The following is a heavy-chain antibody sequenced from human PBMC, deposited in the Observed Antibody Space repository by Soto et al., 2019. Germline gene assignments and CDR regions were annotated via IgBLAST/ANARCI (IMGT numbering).Heavy chain of an antibody. CDR1: RYTFTSYY. J-gene: IGHJ4*02. Sequence: QVQLVQSGAEVKKPGASVKVSCKASRYTFTSYYIHWVRQAPGQGLEWMGWINPNNGYTKYTQKVQGRVTVTRDTSITTDYLELTRLRSDDTAVYYCAKAKFDFWSGYWSPSLDFWGQGTLVTVSS. D-gene: IGHD3-3*01. V-gene: IGHV1-2*02. CDR3: AKAKFDFWSGYWSPSLDF. CDR2: INPNNGYT.